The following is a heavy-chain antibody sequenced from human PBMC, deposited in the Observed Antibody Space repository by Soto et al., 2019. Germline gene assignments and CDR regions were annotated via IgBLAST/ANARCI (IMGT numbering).Heavy chain of an antibody. V-gene: IGHV3-15*01. D-gene: IGHD2-8*01. CDR2: IKSETDSVTT. Sequence: PGGSLRLSCAASGFTLNNAWVSWVRQAPGKGLEWIGHIKSETDSVTTDYAAPVKSRFTISRDNSDKALYLQMNCMKNENTALYNCTTTVLMVYANAPGSNFEVWGQGTMVTVSS. CDR3: TTTVLMVYANAPGSNFEV. J-gene: IGHJ3*01. CDR1: GFTLNNAW.